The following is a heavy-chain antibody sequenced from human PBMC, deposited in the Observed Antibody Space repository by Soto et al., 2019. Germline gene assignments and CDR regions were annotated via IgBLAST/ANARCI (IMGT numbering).Heavy chain of an antibody. CDR1: GGPVSSGSYY. V-gene: IGHV4-61*01. D-gene: IGHD2-8*01. Sequence: PSETLSLTCTVSGGPVSSGSYYWSWIRQPPGKGLEWIGYIYYSGSTNYNPSLKSRVTISVDTSKNQFSLKLSSVTAADTAVYYCARDVRRPMVYATNWGQGTLVTVSS. J-gene: IGHJ4*02. CDR3: ARDVRRPMVYATN. CDR2: IYYSGST.